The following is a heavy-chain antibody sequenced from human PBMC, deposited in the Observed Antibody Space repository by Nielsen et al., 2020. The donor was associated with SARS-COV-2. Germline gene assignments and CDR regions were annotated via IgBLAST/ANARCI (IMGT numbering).Heavy chain of an antibody. CDR2: IYSGGST. V-gene: IGHV3-53*04. CDR1: GFTFSSYA. D-gene: IGHD3-9*01. J-gene: IGHJ6*02. Sequence: GESLKISCAASGFTFSSYAMNWVRQAPGKGLEWVSVIYSGGSTYYADSVKGRFTISRHNSKNTLYLQMNSLRAEDTAVYYCARYDILVYYGMDVWGQGTTVTVSS. CDR3: ARYDILVYYGMDV.